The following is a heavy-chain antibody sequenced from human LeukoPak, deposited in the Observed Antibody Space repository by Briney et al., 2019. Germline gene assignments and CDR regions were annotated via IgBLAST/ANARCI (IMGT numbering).Heavy chain of an antibody. Sequence: PGGSLRLSCAASGFTFSDYYMSWIRQAPGKGLEWVSYISSSGSTIYYADSVKGRFTISRDNSKNTLFLQMNSLRAEDTAIYYCAKDLFGSSWYHSREDSWGQGTLVTVSS. CDR2: ISSSGSTI. V-gene: IGHV3-11*01. J-gene: IGHJ4*02. D-gene: IGHD6-13*01. CDR1: GFTFSDYY. CDR3: AKDLFGSSWYHSREDS.